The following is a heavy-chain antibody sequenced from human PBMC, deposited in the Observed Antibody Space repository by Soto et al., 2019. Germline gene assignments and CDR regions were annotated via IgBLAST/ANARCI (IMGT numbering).Heavy chain of an antibody. CDR1: GFTFSSYA. D-gene: IGHD3-10*01. CDR3: AKVYNYGSGFDY. Sequence: LRLSCAASGFTFSSYAMSWVRQAPGKGLEWVSAISGSGGSTYYADSVKGRFTISRDNSKNTLYLQMNSLRAEDTAVYYCAKVYNYGSGFDYWGQGTLVTVSS. V-gene: IGHV3-23*01. J-gene: IGHJ4*02. CDR2: ISGSGGST.